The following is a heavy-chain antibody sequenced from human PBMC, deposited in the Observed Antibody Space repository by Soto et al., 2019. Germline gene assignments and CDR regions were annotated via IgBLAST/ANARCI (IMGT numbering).Heavy chain of an antibody. CDR1: GFTFSSYS. CDR2: ISSSSSYI. V-gene: IGHV3-21*01. J-gene: IGHJ4*02. CDR3: ARGRRYCSSTSCYGFDY. Sequence: GGSLRLSCAASGFTFSSYSMNWVRQAPGKGLEWVSSISSSSSYIYYADSVKGRFTISRDNAKNSLYLQMNSLRAEDTAVYYCARGRRYCSSTSCYGFDYCXQGTLVTVSS. D-gene: IGHD2-2*01.